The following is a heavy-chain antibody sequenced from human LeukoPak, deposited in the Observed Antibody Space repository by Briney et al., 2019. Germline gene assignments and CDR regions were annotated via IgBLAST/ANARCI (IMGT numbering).Heavy chain of an antibody. V-gene: IGHV3-53*01. J-gene: IGHJ4*02. CDR1: EFTVSSNY. CDR2: IYSDGST. D-gene: IGHD3-10*01. CDR3: ARSPSYYGSPHYFDY. Sequence: GGSLRLSCAASEFTVSSNYMSWVRQAPGKGLEWVSVIYSDGSTYYADSVKGRFTTSRDNSKNTLYLQMNSLGAEDTAVHYCARSPSYYGSPHYFDYWGQGTLVTVSS.